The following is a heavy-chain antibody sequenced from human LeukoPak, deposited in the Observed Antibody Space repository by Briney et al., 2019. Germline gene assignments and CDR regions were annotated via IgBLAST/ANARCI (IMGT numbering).Heavy chain of an antibody. V-gene: IGHV4-61*08. CDR2: IYYSGST. CDR1: GGSISSGDYY. J-gene: IGHJ4*02. D-gene: IGHD6-13*01. Sequence: PSETLSLTCTVSGGSISSGDYYWSWIRQPPGKGLEWIGYIYYSGSTNYNPSLKSRVTISVDTSKNQFSLKLSSVTAADTAVYYCARNIAAAGFDYWGQGTLVTVSS. CDR3: ARNIAAAGFDY.